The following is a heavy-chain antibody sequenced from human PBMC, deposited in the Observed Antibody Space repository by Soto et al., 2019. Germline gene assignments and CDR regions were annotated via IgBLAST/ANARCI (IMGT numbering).Heavy chain of an antibody. CDR1: GGSISSYY. CDR3: ARIQSPRWLQSPFDY. J-gene: IGHJ4*02. CDR2: IWYSGST. Sequence: SETLSLTCTVSGGSISSYYWSWIRQPPGKGLEWIGYIWYSGSTNYNPSLKSRVTISVDTSKNQFSLKLSSVTTADTAMYYCARIQSPRWLQSPFDYWAQGTLVTVSS. D-gene: IGHD5-12*01. V-gene: IGHV4-59*01.